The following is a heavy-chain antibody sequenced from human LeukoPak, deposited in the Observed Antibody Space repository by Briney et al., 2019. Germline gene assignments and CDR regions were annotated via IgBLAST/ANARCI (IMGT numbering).Heavy chain of an antibody. D-gene: IGHD3-10*01. CDR1: GGTFSSYA. CDR3: ARVHYYGSGSYFFDY. J-gene: IGHJ4*02. CDR2: IIPIFGTA. Sequence: SVKVSCKASGGTFSSYAISWVRQAPGQGLEWMGGIIPIFGTANYAQKFQGRVTITAEKSTSTAYMELSSLRSADPAVYDCARVHYYGSGSYFFDYWGQGTLVTVSS. V-gene: IGHV1-69*06.